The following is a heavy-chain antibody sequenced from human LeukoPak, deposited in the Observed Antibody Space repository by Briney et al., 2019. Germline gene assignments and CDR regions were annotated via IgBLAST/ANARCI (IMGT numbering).Heavy chain of an antibody. J-gene: IGHJ6*02. CDR3: ARGPSSTVNTFINYYYGMDV. Sequence: ASVKVSCKASGYTFTSYAMHWVRQAPGQRLEWMGWINAGNGNTKYSQKFQGRVTITRDTSASTAYMELSSLRSEDTAVYYCARGPSSTVNTFINYYYGMDVWGQGTTVTVSS. CDR2: INAGNGNT. D-gene: IGHD4-17*01. CDR1: GYTFTSYA. V-gene: IGHV1-3*01.